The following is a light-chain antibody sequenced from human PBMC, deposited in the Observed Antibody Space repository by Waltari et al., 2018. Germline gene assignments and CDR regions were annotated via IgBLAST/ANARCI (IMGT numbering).Light chain of an antibody. CDR3: HQYGVTPLFT. J-gene: IGKJ3*01. Sequence: VLTQSPGTLSLSPGETATLSCRASQTAAANYLSWYQQKPGQAPRLHMYKTSNRATGIPDRFIGSGSGTDFTLTISRLEPEDSAVYYCHQYGVTPLFTFGPGTKVDIK. CDR1: QTAAANY. CDR2: KTS. V-gene: IGKV3-20*01.